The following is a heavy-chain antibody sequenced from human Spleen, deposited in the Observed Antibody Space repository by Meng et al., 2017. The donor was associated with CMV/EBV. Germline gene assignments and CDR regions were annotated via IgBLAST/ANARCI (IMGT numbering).Heavy chain of an antibody. CDR2: ISSSSSTI. D-gene: IGHD1-26*01. Sequence: GESLKISCAASGFTFSSYSMNWVRQAPGKGLEWVSYISSSSSTIYYADSVKGRFTISRDNAKNSLYLQMNSLRAEDTAVYYCARGRELPFYWGQGTLVTVSS. CDR3: ARGRELPFY. V-gene: IGHV3-48*04. CDR1: GFTFSSYS. J-gene: IGHJ4*02.